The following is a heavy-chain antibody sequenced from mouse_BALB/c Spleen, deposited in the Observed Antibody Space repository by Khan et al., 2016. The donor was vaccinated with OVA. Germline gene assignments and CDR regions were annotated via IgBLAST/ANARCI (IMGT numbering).Heavy chain of an antibody. CDR1: GYTFTTYT. Sequence: QVQLKQSGAELARPGASVKMSCKASGYTFTTYTIHWVKQRPGQGLEWIGYIIPTNDYTNYNQKLKDRATLTADKSSSTAYMQLSSLTSEDSALYYCAREGAYYRSDGWFAYWGQGTLVTVSA. CDR2: IIPTNDYT. D-gene: IGHD2-14*01. J-gene: IGHJ3*01. V-gene: IGHV1-4*01. CDR3: AREGAYYRSDGWFAY.